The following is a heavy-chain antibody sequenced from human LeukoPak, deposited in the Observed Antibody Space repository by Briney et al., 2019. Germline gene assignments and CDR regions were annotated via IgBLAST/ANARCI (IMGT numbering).Heavy chain of an antibody. Sequence: ASVKVSCKASGYTFTGYYMHWVRQAPGQGLEWMGRINPNSGNTGYAQKFQGRVTITRNTSISTAYMELSSLRSEDTAVYYCARYRDWFDPWGQGTLVTVSS. CDR1: GYTFTGYY. J-gene: IGHJ5*02. CDR3: ARYRDWFDP. V-gene: IGHV1-8*03. CDR2: INPNSGNT.